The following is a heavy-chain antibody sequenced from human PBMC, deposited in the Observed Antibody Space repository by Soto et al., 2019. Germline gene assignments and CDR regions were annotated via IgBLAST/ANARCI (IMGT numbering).Heavy chain of an antibody. CDR2: ISRSGSTI. CDR1: GFIFSDYY. V-gene: IGHV3-11*01. CDR3: ARDRYGFANVTYYYYGMDV. Sequence: LRLSCEASGFIFSDYYMSWIRQAPGKGLEWVSYISRSGSTINYADSVKGRFTISRDNAKNLLYLQMNTLRAEDTAVYYCARDRYGFANVTYYYYGMDVWGQGTTVTVSS. D-gene: IGHD2-21*01. J-gene: IGHJ6*02.